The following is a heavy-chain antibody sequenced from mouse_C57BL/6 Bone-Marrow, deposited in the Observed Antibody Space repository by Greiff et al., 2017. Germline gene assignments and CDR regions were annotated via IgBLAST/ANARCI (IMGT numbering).Heavy chain of an antibody. V-gene: IGHV1-50*01. J-gene: IGHJ2*01. Sequence: QVQPQQPGAELVKPGASVKLSCKASGYTFTSYWMQWVKQRPGPGLEWIGEIDPSDSYTNYNQKFKGKATLTVDTSSSTAYMQLSSLTSEDSAVYYCARSDYGYDGDYWGQGTTLTVSS. CDR2: IDPSDSYT. D-gene: IGHD2-2*01. CDR3: ARSDYGYDGDY. CDR1: GYTFTSYW.